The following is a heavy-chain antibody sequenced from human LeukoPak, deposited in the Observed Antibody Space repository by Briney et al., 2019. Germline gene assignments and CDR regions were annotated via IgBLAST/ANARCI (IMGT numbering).Heavy chain of an antibody. Sequence: GRSLRLFCAASGFTFSSYAMHWVRQDPGKGLEWVAVISYDGSNKYYADSVKGRFTISRDNSKNTLYLQMNSLRAEDTAVYYCARDPHYDSNFDYWGQGTLVTVSS. CDR2: ISYDGSNK. D-gene: IGHD3-22*01. CDR1: GFTFSSYA. V-gene: IGHV3-30-3*01. CDR3: ARDPHYDSNFDY. J-gene: IGHJ4*02.